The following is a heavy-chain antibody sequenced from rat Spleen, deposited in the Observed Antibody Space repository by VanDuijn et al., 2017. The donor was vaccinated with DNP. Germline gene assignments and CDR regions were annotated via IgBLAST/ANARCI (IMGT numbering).Heavy chain of an antibody. J-gene: IGHJ1*01. CDR2: TNYDGGST. V-gene: IGHV5-20*01. CDR3: TTGWATYWYFDF. Sequence: EVQLVESGGGLVQPGRSLKLSCAASGFTFSDYYMAWVRQAPTKGLEWVAYTNYDGGSTYNGDSVKGRFTISRDNAKSTLYLQIDSLRSEDTATYYCTTGWATYWYFDFWGPGTMVTVSS. CDR1: GFTFSDYY. D-gene: IGHD4-6*01.